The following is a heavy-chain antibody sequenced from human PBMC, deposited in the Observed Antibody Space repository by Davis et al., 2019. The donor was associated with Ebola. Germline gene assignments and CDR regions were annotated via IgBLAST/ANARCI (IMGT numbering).Heavy chain of an antibody. J-gene: IGHJ4*02. V-gene: IGHV3-64D*08. CDR1: GFSFSNYT. CDR2: VRSDGHNT. CDR3: VKGIVGTAKVY. Sequence: GSLRLSCSAAGFSFSNYTMHWVRQAPGKGLECVSAVRSDGHNTYYADSVTGRFTISRDNSKNTLYLQMSRLRTEDTAVYYCVKGIVGTAKVYWGQGTLVTVSS. D-gene: IGHD1-26*01.